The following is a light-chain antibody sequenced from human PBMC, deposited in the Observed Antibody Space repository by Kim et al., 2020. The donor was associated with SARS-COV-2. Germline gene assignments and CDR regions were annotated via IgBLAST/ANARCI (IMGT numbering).Light chain of an antibody. V-gene: IGLV2-18*02. CDR1: GTDSVGADR. CDR3: SSFTDSTTVI. CDR2: EVT. Sequence: HSVTTSSTGTGTDSVGADRFSWYPPSPGTAPTRLIYEVTNRPSGVPDRFSGAKSGSTASLSIAGLLTEDEADYYCSSFTDSTTVIFGGGTQLTVL. J-gene: IGLJ2*01.